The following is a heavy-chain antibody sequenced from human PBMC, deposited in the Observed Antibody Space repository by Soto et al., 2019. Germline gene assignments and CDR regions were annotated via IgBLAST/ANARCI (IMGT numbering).Heavy chain of an antibody. CDR3: ARGSWLQYYYYGMDV. V-gene: IGHV4-59*01. Sequence: LSLTCTVSGGSISSYYWSWIRQPPGKGLEWIGYIYYSGSTNYNPSLKSRVTIPVDTSKNQFSLKLSSVTAADTAVYYCARGSWLQYYYYGMDVWGQGTTVTVSS. CDR2: IYYSGST. J-gene: IGHJ6*02. D-gene: IGHD5-12*01. CDR1: GGSISSYY.